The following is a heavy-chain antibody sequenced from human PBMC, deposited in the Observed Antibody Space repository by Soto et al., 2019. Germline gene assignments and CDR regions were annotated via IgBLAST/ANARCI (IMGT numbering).Heavy chain of an antibody. D-gene: IGHD3-22*01. CDR1: GGSISSSNW. J-gene: IGHJ5*02. CDR2: IYHSGST. Sequence: PSETLSLTCAVSGGSISSSNWWSWVRQPPGKGLEWIGEIYHSGSTNYNPSLKSRVTISVDKSKNQFSLKLSSVTAAGTAVYYCARTTPTYYYDSSGYYTWGQGTLVTVSS. CDR3: ARTTPTYYYDSSGYYT. V-gene: IGHV4-4*02.